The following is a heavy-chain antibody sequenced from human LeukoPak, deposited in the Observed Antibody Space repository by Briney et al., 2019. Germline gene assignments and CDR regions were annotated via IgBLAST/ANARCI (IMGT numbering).Heavy chain of an antibody. D-gene: IGHD4-17*01. CDR3: ARDLVTVTKGFDI. J-gene: IGHJ3*02. Sequence: PSQTLSLTRAVSVDSFSSHYRTWIRQPPGKGLEWIGYISYIGSTNYNPSLKSRVTISIDTSKNQFSLKLSSVTAADTAVYYCARDLVTVTKGFDIWGQGTMVSVSS. V-gene: IGHV4-59*11. CDR1: VDSFSSHY. CDR2: ISYIGST.